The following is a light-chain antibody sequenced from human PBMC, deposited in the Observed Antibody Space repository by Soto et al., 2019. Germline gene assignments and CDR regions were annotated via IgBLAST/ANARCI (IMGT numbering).Light chain of an antibody. V-gene: IGKV3-20*01. CDR2: GAS. CDR1: QSVSSSN. J-gene: IGKJ1*01. Sequence: EIVLTQSPGTLSLSPGERGTLSCRASQSVSSSNLAWYQQKPGQAPRLLIYGASSRATGIPDKFSGSGSGTDFTLTISRLEPEDFAVYYCQQYGGSPTFGQGTRWIS. CDR3: QQYGGSPT.